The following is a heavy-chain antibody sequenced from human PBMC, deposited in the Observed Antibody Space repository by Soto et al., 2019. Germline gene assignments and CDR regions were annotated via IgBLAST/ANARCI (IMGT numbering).Heavy chain of an antibody. CDR1: GYTFTGYY. Sequence: QVQLVQSGAEVKKPGASVKVSCKASGYTFTGYYMHWVRQAPGQGLEWMGWINPNSGGTNYAQKFQGRVTMTRDTSISTAYMELSRLRSDETAVYYCASYEFGELRLGGMDVWGQGTTVTVSS. D-gene: IGHD3-10*01. CDR3: ASYEFGELRLGGMDV. J-gene: IGHJ6*02. V-gene: IGHV1-2*02. CDR2: INPNSGGT.